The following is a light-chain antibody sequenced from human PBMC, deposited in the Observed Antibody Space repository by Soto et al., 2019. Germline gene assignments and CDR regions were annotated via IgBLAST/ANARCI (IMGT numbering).Light chain of an antibody. CDR1: SSDIGSYNY. CDR3: CSYTTTTAYV. CDR2: GVT. Sequence: QSALPQPASVSGSPRQSITISCTGTSSDIGSYNYISWYQQHPDKGPKLIIYGVTNRPSGVSNRFSGSKSGYTASLTISGLQAEDEADYYCCSYTTTTAYVFGTGTKLTVL. J-gene: IGLJ1*01. V-gene: IGLV2-14*03.